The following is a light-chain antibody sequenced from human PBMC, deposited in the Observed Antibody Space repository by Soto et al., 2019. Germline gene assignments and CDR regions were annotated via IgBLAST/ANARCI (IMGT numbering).Light chain of an antibody. CDR1: QSVSTY. V-gene: IGKV3-11*01. CDR3: HQRIT. CDR2: DTT. Sequence: VLTQSPVTLSLSPGDRATLSCRASQSVSTYLAWYRQVPGQPPRLLIYDTTNRAAGIHPRFSGSRSGTDFTLTISSVEREDFALYYRHQRITFGQGPRLEIK. J-gene: IGKJ5*01.